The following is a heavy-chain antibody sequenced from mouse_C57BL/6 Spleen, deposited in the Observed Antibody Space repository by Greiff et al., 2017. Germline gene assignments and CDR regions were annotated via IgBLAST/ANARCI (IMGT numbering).Heavy chain of an antibody. J-gene: IGHJ3*01. CDR2: IDPETGGT. D-gene: IGHD1-1*01. Sequence: QVQLKESGAELVRPGASVTLSCKASGYTFTDYEMHWVKQTPVHGLEWIGAIDPETGGTAYNQKFKGKAILTADKSSSTAYMELRSLTSEDSAVYYCTRSCGSSPFAYWGQGTLVTVSA. V-gene: IGHV1-15*01. CDR3: TRSCGSSPFAY. CDR1: GYTFTDYE.